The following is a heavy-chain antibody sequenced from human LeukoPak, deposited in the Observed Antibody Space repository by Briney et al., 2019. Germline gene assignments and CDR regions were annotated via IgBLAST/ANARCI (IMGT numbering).Heavy chain of an antibody. V-gene: IGHV1-2*02. CDR1: GYIFTGYY. D-gene: IGHD3-10*01. Sequence: ASVKVSCKASGYIFTGYYMHWVRQAPGQGLEWMGWINPSSGDTNYAQKFQGRVTMTRDTSISTAYMELSSLRSEDTAVYYCARSYYYGSGSYYNVAEWFDPWGQGTLVTVSS. CDR2: INPSSGDT. CDR3: ARSYYYGSGSYYNVAEWFDP. J-gene: IGHJ5*02.